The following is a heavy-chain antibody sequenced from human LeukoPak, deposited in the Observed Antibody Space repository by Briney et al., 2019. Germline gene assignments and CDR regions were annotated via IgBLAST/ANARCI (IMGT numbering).Heavy chain of an antibody. J-gene: IGHJ4*02. CDR2: ISSSGSTI. CDR3: ARDSGRVRGSYVY. Sequence: GGSLRLSCAASGFTFSSYEMNWVRQAPGKGLEWVSYISSSGSTIYYADSVKGRFTISRDNAKNSLYLQMNSLRAEDTAVYYCARDSGRVRGSYVYWGQGTLVTVSS. D-gene: IGHD3-16*01. CDR1: GFTFSSYE. V-gene: IGHV3-48*03.